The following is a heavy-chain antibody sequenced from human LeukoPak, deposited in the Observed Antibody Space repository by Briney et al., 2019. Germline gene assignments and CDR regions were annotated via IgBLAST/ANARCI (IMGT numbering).Heavy chain of an antibody. V-gene: IGHV3-23*01. CDR1: GFTFSSYA. Sequence: GGSLRLSCAASGFTFSSYAMSWVRQAPGKGLEWVSAISGSGGSTYYADSVKGRFTISRDNSKNTLYLQMNSLRAEDTAVYYCAKVGSPDDYGDLFDYWGQGTLVTVSS. J-gene: IGHJ4*02. CDR2: ISGSGGST. D-gene: IGHD4-17*01. CDR3: AKVGSPDDYGDLFDY.